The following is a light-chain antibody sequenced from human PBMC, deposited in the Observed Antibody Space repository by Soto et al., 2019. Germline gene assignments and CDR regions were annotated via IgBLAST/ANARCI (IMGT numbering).Light chain of an antibody. Sequence: EVVLTQSPATLSVSPGDRATLSCRASQSVSRNLAWYQQKPGQAPRLLIYGASTRATGVPARFSGSGSATEFSLSISSLQSEDVAVYYCQQYGGWPPEPFGQGTKLEI. CDR1: QSVSRN. J-gene: IGKJ2*01. CDR3: QQYGGWPPEP. CDR2: GAS. V-gene: IGKV3-15*01.